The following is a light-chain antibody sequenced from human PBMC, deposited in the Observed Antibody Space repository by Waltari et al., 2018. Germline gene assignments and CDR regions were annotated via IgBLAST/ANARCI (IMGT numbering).Light chain of an antibody. Sequence: DIQMTQSPSSLSASVGEKVTITCRARQSISEYLNWYQQKPGKAPKLLIYGASSLQSGVPSRLRGGGSGTDFTLSITSLEPEDAATYYCQQSYTFGGGTKVEIK. CDR3: QQSYT. J-gene: IGKJ4*01. CDR1: QSISEY. CDR2: GAS. V-gene: IGKV1-39*01.